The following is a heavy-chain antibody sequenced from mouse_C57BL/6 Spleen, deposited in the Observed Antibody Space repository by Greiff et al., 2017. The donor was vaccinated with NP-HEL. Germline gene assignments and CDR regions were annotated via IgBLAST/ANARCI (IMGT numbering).Heavy chain of an antibody. CDR3: ARKSNYVWFAY. Sequence: EVKVVESGGGLVKPGGSLKLSCAASGFTFSDYGMHWVRQAPEKGLEWVAYISSGSSTTYYADTVKGRITISRDNAKNTLFLQMTSLRSEDTAMYYCARKSNYVWFAYWGQGTLVTVSA. V-gene: IGHV5-17*01. CDR1: GFTFSDYG. D-gene: IGHD2-5*01. J-gene: IGHJ3*01. CDR2: ISSGSSTT.